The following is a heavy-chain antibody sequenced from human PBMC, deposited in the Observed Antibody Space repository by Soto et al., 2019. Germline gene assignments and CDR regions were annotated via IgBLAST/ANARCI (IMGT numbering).Heavy chain of an antibody. D-gene: IGHD2-15*01. CDR1: GFTFSSYA. J-gene: IGHJ6*02. V-gene: IGHV3-23*01. CDR3: AKDANGVGEYYYYGMDV. CDR2: ISGSGGST. Sequence: GGSLRLSCAASGFTFSSYAMSWVRQAPGKGLEWVSAISGSGGSTYYADSVKGRFTISRDNSKNTLYLQMNSLRAEDTAVYYCAKDANGVGEYYYYGMDVWGQGTTVTVSS.